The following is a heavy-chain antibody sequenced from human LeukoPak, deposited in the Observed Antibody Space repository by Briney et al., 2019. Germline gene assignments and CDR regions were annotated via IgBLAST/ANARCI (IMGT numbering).Heavy chain of an antibody. CDR2: ISSSGSTI. CDR3: ARDSSHIVATGYFDY. V-gene: IGHV3-11*01. Sequence: KTGGSLRLSCAASGFTFSDYYMSWIRQAPGKGLEWVSYISSSGSTIYYADSVKGRFTISRDNAKNSLYLQMNSLRAEDTAVYHCARDSSHIVATGYFDYWGQGTLVTVSS. D-gene: IGHD5-12*01. CDR1: GFTFSDYY. J-gene: IGHJ4*02.